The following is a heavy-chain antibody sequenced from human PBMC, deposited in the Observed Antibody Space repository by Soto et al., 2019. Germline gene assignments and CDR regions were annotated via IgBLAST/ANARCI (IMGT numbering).Heavy chain of an antibody. CDR3: ARVVGALGHWFDP. CDR2: ISAYNYNT. J-gene: IGHJ5*02. CDR1: GYTFTSYG. Sequence: QVQLVQSGAEVKKPGASVKVSCKASGYTFTSYGLSWVRQAPGQGLEWMGRISAYNYNTNYAQKLQGRVTMTTDTSTSTAYMELRRLRSDDPDVYSCARVVGALGHWFDPWGQGTLVTVSS. V-gene: IGHV1-18*01. D-gene: IGHD1-26*01.